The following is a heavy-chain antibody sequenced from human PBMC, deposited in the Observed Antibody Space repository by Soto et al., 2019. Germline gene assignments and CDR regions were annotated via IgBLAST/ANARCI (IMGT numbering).Heavy chain of an antibody. CDR1: GGSISSGGYY. V-gene: IGHV4-31*03. CDR3: ASHPNYDILTGYAENDY. Sequence: QVQLQESGPGLVKPSQTLSLTCTVSGGSISSGGYYWSWIRQHPGKGLEWIGYIYYSGSTYYNPSLKRRVTISVDTSKNQFALKLSSVTAADTAVYYCASHPNYDILTGYAENDYWGQGTLVTVSS. J-gene: IGHJ4*02. D-gene: IGHD3-9*01. CDR2: IYYSGST.